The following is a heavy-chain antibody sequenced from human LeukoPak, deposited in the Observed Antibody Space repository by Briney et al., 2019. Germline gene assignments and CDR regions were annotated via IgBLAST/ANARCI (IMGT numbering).Heavy chain of an antibody. CDR3: ARETCCSGGDAFDI. V-gene: IGHV3-53*01. Sequence: TGGSLRLSCAASGFSVSNNYMTWVRQAPGKGLEWVPVIYSGGSTFYADSVKGRFSISRDDSKNTLFLQMNSLRAEDTAVYYCARETCCSGGDAFDIWGQGTMVTVSS. D-gene: IGHD2-21*02. J-gene: IGHJ3*02. CDR2: IYSGGST. CDR1: GFSVSNNY.